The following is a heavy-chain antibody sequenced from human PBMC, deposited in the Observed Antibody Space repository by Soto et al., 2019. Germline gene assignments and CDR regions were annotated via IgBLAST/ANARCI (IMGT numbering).Heavy chain of an antibody. Sequence: QVQLQESGPGLVKPSETLSLTCTVSGGSISSSYWSWIRQPPGKGLEWIGYIYYSGSTNYTPSLKSRVTISVDTSKTQFSLKLSSVTAADTAVYYCARAVDYYYYNGMDVWGQGTTVTVSS. D-gene: IGHD2-15*01. CDR3: ARAVDYYYYNGMDV. CDR2: IYYSGST. J-gene: IGHJ6*02. V-gene: IGHV4-59*01. CDR1: GGSISSSY.